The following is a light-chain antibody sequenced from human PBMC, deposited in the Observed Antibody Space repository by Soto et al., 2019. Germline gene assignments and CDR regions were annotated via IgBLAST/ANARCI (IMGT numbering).Light chain of an antibody. CDR2: GAS. CDR3: QQYGNSPLT. Sequence: EIVLTQSPGTLSLSPGERATLSCRASQSVSSSYLAWYQQKPGQAPRLLIYGASSKATGIPDRFSGSGSGTDFSLTISRLEPDDFAVYYCQQYGNSPLTFGQGTKVEI. CDR1: QSVSSSY. J-gene: IGKJ1*01. V-gene: IGKV3-20*01.